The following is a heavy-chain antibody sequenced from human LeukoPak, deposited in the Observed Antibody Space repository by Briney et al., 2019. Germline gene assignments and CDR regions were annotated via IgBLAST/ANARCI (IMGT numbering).Heavy chain of an antibody. CDR3: ARQHDSYHYYYVDV. CDR1: GYSISSGYY. J-gene: IGHJ6*03. CDR2: LYHSDSI. D-gene: IGHD6-13*01. Sequence: SETLSLTCAVSGYSISSGYYWIWIRQPPGKGLEWIGSLYHSDSIYYNPSLESRVTMSVDTSKNQYSLKLSFVTAADTAVYYCARQHDSYHYYYVDVWGKGTTVTVSS. V-gene: IGHV4-38-2*01.